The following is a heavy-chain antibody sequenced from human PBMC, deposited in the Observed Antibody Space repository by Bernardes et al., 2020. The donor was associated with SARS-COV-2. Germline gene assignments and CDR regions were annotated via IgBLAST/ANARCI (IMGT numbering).Heavy chain of an antibody. J-gene: IGHJ6*02. CDR1: GFTFISHC. CDR2: IYGSGGGT. V-gene: IGHV3-23*01. D-gene: IGHD2-15*01. CDR3: AKEGGYCSGGSCYYYYGMDV. Sequence: GGSLRISCDASGFTFISHCMSWVRQVPGKGLEWVSVIYGSGGGTKFADSVKGRFTISRDNSKNTLYLQMNSLRAEDTAVYYCAKEGGYCSGGSCYYYYGMDVWGQGTTVTVSS.